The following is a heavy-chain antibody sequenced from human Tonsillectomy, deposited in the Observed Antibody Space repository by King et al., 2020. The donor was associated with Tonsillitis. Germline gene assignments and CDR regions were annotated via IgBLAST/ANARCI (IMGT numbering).Heavy chain of an antibody. CDR1: GYTFTSYD. J-gene: IGHJ4*02. V-gene: IGHV1-8*01. Sequence: VQLVQSGAEVKKPGASVKVSCKASGYTFTSYDINWVRQATGQGLEWMGWMNPNSGNTGYAQKFQGRVTMTRNTSLSTAYMELSSLRSEDTAVYYCARASQNCGGDCLLYYFDYWGQGTLVTVSS. CDR3: ARASQNCGGDCLLYYFDY. D-gene: IGHD2-21*02. CDR2: MNPNSGNT.